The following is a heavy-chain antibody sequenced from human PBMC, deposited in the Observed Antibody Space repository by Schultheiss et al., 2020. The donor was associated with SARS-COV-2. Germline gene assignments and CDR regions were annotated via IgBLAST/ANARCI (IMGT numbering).Heavy chain of an antibody. CDR2: IYSGGST. V-gene: IGHV3-53*01. D-gene: IGHD6-13*01. CDR1: GFTVSSNY. Sequence: GESLKISCAASGFTVSSNYMSWVRQAPGKGLEWVSGIYSGGSTYYADSVKGRFTISRDNSKNTLYLQMNSLRAEDTAVYYCTRRGSSWYFGMDVWGQGTTVTVSS. CDR3: TRRGSSWYFGMDV. J-gene: IGHJ6*02.